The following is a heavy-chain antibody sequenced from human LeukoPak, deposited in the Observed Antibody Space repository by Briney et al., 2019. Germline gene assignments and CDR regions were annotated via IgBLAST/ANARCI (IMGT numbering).Heavy chain of an antibody. CDR1: GFPFSSYW. J-gene: IGHJ4*02. CDR2: IKQDGSKK. V-gene: IGHV3-7*04. Sequence: GGSLRLSCVASGFPFSSYWMTWVRQAPGKGLEWVANIKQDGSKKSYVDSVKGRFTISRDNAKNSLYLQMNSLRAEDTAIYYCARGGYGDEWIDYWGQGTLVTVSS. D-gene: IGHD4-17*01. CDR3: ARGGYGDEWIDY.